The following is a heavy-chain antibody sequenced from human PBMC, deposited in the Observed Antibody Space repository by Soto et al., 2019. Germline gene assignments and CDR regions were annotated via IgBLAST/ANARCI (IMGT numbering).Heavy chain of an antibody. J-gene: IGHJ4*02. CDR1: GGSISSYY. CDR3: ARGTWWYLDY. Sequence: SETLSLTCTVSGGSISSYYWSWIRQTPEKGLEWIGYIYYSGSTYYNPSLKSRVTISVDTSKNQFSLKLSSVTAADTAVYYCARGTWWYLDYWGQGTLVTVSS. D-gene: IGHD2-15*01. CDR2: IYYSGST. V-gene: IGHV4-30-4*01.